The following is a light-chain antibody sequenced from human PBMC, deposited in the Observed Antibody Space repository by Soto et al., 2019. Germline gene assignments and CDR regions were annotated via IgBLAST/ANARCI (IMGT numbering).Light chain of an antibody. CDR1: QTVTNNF. Sequence: EIVLTQSPGTLSLSPGQRATLSCRASQTVTNNFLAWHQQKPGQTPRLLIYGASSRATGTPDRFSGSGSGTDFTLTIRRMEPEDFAAYYCQQHGGSPITFGQGTRLEIK. CDR3: QQHGGSPIT. V-gene: IGKV3-20*01. CDR2: GAS. J-gene: IGKJ5*01.